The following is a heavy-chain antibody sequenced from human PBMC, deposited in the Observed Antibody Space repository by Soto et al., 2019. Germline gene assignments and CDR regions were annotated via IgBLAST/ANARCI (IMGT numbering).Heavy chain of an antibody. D-gene: IGHD5-18*01. Sequence: GGSLRLSCAASGFTFSSYGMHWVRQAPGKGLERVAVISYDGSNKYYADSVKGRFTISRDNSKNTLYLQMNSLRAEDTAVYYCAKGFLAMVFFAFDIWGQGTMVTVSS. V-gene: IGHV3-30*18. CDR3: AKGFLAMVFFAFDI. CDR1: GFTFSSYG. CDR2: ISYDGSNK. J-gene: IGHJ3*02.